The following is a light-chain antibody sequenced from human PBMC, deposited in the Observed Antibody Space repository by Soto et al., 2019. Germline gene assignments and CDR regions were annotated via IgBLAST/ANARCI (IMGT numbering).Light chain of an antibody. J-gene: IGLJ2*01. CDR2: GNI. CDR1: SSNIGARYD. Sequence: QSVLTQPPSVSGAPGQRVTISCTGSSSNIGARYDVHWYQQLPGTAPKLLIYGNINRPSGVPDQFSGSKSDTSASLAITGLQAEDEADYYCQSYDSSLSGVVFGGGTKLTVL. CDR3: QSYDSSLSGVV. V-gene: IGLV1-40*01.